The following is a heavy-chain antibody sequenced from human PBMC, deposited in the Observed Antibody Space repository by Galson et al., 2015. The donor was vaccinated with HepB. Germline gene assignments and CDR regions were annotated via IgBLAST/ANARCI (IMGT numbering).Heavy chain of an antibody. CDR1: GFTFSNNA. CDR2: ISGSGGSK. D-gene: IGHD3-22*01. V-gene: IGHV3-23*01. CDR3: AKDFADYTFGYDG. Sequence: SLRLSCAGSGFTFSNNAMSWVRQAPGKGLEWVSSISGSGGSKHFADSVKGRFTISRDNSEDTLYLQLDSPRVEDTAVYYCAKDFADYTFGYDGWGRGTRVTVSS. J-gene: IGHJ4*02.